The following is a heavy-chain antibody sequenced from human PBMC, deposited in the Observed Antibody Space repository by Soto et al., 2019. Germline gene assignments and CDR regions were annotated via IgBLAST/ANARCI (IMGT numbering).Heavy chain of an antibody. D-gene: IGHD2-2*01. V-gene: IGHV4-4*07. CDR1: GGSISTYY. CDR3: ARGGMVIIPTATAFDY. CDR2: IYASGST. Sequence: SETLSLTCTVSGGSISTYYWSWIRQPAGKGLEWIGRIYASGSTNYNPSLKSRVTMSVATSKNQFSRKRSSVTAADTAVYYCARGGMVIIPTATAFDYWGQGTLVTVSS. J-gene: IGHJ4*02.